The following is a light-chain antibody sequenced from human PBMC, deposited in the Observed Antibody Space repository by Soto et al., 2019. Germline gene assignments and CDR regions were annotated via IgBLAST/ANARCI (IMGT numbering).Light chain of an antibody. V-gene: IGKV1-12*01. CDR1: EAIASW. J-gene: IGKJ1*01. Sequence: DIQMTQSPSSVSASVGDTVTITCRASEAIASWVAWYQQKPGKAPKLLIYAASNLQSGVPSRFSGSGSGTDFTLTISSLQPEDFATYYCQQANSFPQTFGQGTKVEIK. CDR3: QQANSFPQT. CDR2: AAS.